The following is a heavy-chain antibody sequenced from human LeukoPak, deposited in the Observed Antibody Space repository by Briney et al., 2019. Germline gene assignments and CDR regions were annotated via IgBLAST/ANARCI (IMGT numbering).Heavy chain of an antibody. D-gene: IGHD1-1*01. V-gene: IGHV3-66*01. J-gene: IGHJ3*02. CDR1: GGSISSYY. CDR2: IYSGGST. Sequence: ETLSLTCTVSGGSISSYYWSWVRQAPGKGLEWVSVIYSGGSTYYADSVKGRFTISRDNSKNTLYLQMNSLRAEDTAVYYCARDKSGAFDIWGQGTMVTVSS. CDR3: ARDKSGAFDI.